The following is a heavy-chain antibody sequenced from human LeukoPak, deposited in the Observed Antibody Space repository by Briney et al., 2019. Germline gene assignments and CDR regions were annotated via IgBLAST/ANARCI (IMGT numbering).Heavy chain of an antibody. J-gene: IGHJ4*02. CDR2: IYTSGST. D-gene: IGHD5-18*01. V-gene: IGHV4-4*07. CDR1: GGSISSYY. CDR3: ASAIQLWLPTLFDY. Sequence: SETLSLTCTVSGGSISSYYWSWIRQPAGKGLEWIGRIYTSGSTNYNPSLKSRVTMSVDTSKNQFSLKLSSVTAADTAVYYCASAIQLWLPTLFDYWGQGTLVTVSS.